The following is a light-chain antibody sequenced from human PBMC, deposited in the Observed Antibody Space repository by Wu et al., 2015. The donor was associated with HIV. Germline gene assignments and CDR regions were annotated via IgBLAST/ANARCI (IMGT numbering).Light chain of an antibody. CDR1: QRISAN. CDR3: QQYNNWPPYT. V-gene: IGKV3D-15*01. CDR2: GVS. Sequence: EIVLTQSPGTLSLSPGERATLSCTASQRISANYVAWYQQKPGQAPRLLVFGVSNRATGIPARFSGSGSGTDFTLTISSMQSEDFAVYYCQQYNNWPPYTFGQGTKVEIK. J-gene: IGKJ2*01.